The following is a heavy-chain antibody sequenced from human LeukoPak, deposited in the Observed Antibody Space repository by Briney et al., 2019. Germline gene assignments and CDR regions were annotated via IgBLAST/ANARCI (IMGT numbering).Heavy chain of an antibody. CDR3: ARFSKDDAFDI. J-gene: IGHJ3*02. CDR2: IYSGGST. D-gene: IGHD4-11*01. Sequence: GGSLRLSCAASGFTVSSNYMSWVRKAPGKGLEWVSVIYSGGSTYYADSVKGRFTISRDNSKNTLYLQMNSLRAEDTAVYYCARFSKDDAFDIWGQGTMVTVSS. V-gene: IGHV3-53*01. CDR1: GFTVSSNY.